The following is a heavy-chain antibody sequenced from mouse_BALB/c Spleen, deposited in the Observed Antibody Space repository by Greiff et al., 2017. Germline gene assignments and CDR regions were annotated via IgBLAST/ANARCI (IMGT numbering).Heavy chain of an antibody. CDR3: ARSDDYHNALDY. J-gene: IGHJ2*01. CDR1: GFTFSSFG. V-gene: IGHV5-17*02. CDR2: ISSGSSTI. D-gene: IGHD2-4*01. Sequence: EVQLVESGGGLVQPGGSRKLSCAASGFTFSSFGMHWVRQAPEKGLEWVAYISSGSSTIYYADTVKGRFTISRDNPKNTLFLQMTSLKSEDTAMYYCARSDDYHNALDYWGQGTTLTVSS.